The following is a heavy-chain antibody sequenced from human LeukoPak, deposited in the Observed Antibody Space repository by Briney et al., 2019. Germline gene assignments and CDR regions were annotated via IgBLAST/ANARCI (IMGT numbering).Heavy chain of an antibody. CDR2: IYYSGST. V-gene: IGHV4-59*01. D-gene: IGHD3-22*01. J-gene: IGHJ3*02. CDR3: AREYYYDSSGDAFDI. CDR1: GGSISNYY. Sequence: SETLSLTCTVSGGSISNYYWNWIRQPPGKGLEWIGYIYYSGSTNHNPSLKSRVTFSLDTSKKQLSLKLSSVTAADTAVYYCAREYYYDSSGDAFDIWGQGTMVTVSS.